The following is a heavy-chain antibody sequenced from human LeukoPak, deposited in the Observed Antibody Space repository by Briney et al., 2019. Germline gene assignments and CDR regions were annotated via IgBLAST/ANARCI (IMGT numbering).Heavy chain of an antibody. CDR1: GFTFSYYG. J-gene: IGHJ5*02. CDR2: IQSDGSIE. Sequence: PGGSLRLSCAASGFTFSYYGMHWVRQAPGKGLKWVAAIQSDGSIECYADSVKGRLIISRDNSKNTLYLQMNSLRAEDTAVYYCAKDEDYMVSYNWFDPWGQGTLVTVSS. V-gene: IGHV3-30*02. CDR3: AKDEDYMVSYNWFDP. D-gene: IGHD4-11*01.